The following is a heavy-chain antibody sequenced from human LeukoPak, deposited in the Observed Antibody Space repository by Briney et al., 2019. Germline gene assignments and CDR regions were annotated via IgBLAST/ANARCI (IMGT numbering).Heavy chain of an antibody. CDR3: ARNYYGSGIYYNPGGY. CDR2: INPNSSGT. J-gene: IGHJ4*02. D-gene: IGHD3-10*01. Sequence: ASVKVSCKASGYTFTGYFMHWVRQAPGLGLEWMGWINPNSSGTNYAQKFQGRVTMTRDTSISTVYMELTLLRFDDTAVYYCARNYYGSGIYYNPGGYWGQGTLVTVSS. V-gene: IGHV1-2*02. CDR1: GYTFTGYF.